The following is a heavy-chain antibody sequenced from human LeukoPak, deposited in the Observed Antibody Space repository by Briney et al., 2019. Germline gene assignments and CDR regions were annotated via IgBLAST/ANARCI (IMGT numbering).Heavy chain of an antibody. Sequence: GSLRLSCAASGFTFSSYSMNWVRQAPGKGLEWVSSISSSSSYIYYADSVKGRFTISRDNAKNSLYLQMNSLRAEDTAVYYCASARGYCSSTSCPFYWGQGTLVTVSS. CDR3: ASARGYCSSTSCPFY. CDR1: GFTFSSYS. J-gene: IGHJ4*02. CDR2: ISSSSSYI. V-gene: IGHV3-21*01. D-gene: IGHD2-2*01.